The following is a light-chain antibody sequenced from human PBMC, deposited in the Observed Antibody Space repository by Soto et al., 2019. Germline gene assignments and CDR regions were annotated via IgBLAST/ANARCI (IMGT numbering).Light chain of an antibody. CDR3: QQYHRYST. V-gene: IGKV1-6*01. J-gene: IGKJ1*01. CDR2: AAS. CDR1: QGIKND. Sequence: AIQMTQSPSSLSASVGDRVTITCRASQGIKNDVAWYQQKPGKAPKLLIYAASSLQSGVPPRFSGSGSGTDFTLTISSLQPEDFATYYCQQYHRYSTFGQGTRVDIK.